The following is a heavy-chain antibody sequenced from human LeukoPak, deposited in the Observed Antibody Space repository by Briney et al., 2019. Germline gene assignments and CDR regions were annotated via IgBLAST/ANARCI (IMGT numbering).Heavy chain of an antibody. CDR3: ARDSSGPWFDP. Sequence: PGGSLRLSCAASGFTFSDYDMSWVRQAPGKGLEWVSSMTTTSSYMYYADSVKGRFTISRDNAKNSLYLQMNSLRVEDTALYYCARDSSGPWFDPWGQGTLVTVSS. CDR1: GFTFSDYD. J-gene: IGHJ5*02. D-gene: IGHD6-6*01. CDR2: MTTTSSYM. V-gene: IGHV3-21*01.